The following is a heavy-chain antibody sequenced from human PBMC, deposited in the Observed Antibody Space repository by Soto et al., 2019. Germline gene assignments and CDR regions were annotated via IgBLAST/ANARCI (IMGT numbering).Heavy chain of an antibody. V-gene: IGHV4-4*07. CDR2: IYTSGST. J-gene: IGHJ5*02. CDR3: ARDGSSRWANWFDH. D-gene: IGHD6-13*01. CDR1: GGSISSYY. Sequence: PSETLSLTCTVSGGSISSYYWSWIRQPAGKGLEWIGRIYTSGSTNYNPSLKSRVTMSVDTSKNQFSLKLSSVTAADTAVYYCARDGSSRWANWFDHRGQGPLVTVSS.